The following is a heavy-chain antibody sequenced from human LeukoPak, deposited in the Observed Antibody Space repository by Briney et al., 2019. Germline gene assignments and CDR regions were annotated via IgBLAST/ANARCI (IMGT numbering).Heavy chain of an antibody. D-gene: IGHD5-12*01. CDR3: ARHRRAYDPQDY. Sequence: SETLSLTCTVSGGSISSYYWSWIRQPPGKGLEWIGYIYYSGSTNYNPSLKSRVTISVDTSKNQFSLKLSSVTAADTAVYYCARHRRAYDPQDYWGQGTLVTVSS. J-gene: IGHJ4*02. CDR2: IYYSGST. V-gene: IGHV4-59*08. CDR1: GGSISSYY.